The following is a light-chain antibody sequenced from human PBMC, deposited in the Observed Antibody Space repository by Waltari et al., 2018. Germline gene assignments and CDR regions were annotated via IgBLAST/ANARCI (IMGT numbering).Light chain of an antibody. V-gene: IGLV1-44*01. Sequence: QSVLTQPPSASGTPGQRVTISCSGSSSNIGSNTVNWYQQLPGTAPKLLIYSNNQRPAGVPARFSGSKSGTSASLAISGLQSEDEADYYCAAWDDSLNGHYVFGTGTKVTVL. CDR1: SSNIGSNT. J-gene: IGLJ1*01. CDR2: SNN. CDR3: AAWDDSLNGHYV.